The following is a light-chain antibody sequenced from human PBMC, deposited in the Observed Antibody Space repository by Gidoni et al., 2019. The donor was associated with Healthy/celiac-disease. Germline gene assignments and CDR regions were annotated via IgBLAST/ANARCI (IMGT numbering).Light chain of an antibody. CDR1: QSVSSSY. Sequence: EIVLTQSPGTLSLSPGERATLSCRASQSVSSSYLAWYQQKPGQAPRLLIYGASSRATGIPDRFSCSGSGTDCTLTISRLETEDFAVYYCQQYGSSRLTFGGGTKVEIK. CDR3: QQYGSSRLT. CDR2: GAS. V-gene: IGKV3-20*01. J-gene: IGKJ4*01.